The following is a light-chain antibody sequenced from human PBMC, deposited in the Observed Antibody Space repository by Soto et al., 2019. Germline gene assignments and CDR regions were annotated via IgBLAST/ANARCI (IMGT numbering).Light chain of an antibody. CDR2: EVS. J-gene: IGLJ3*02. CDR1: NTDVGDYNY. CDR3: TSYSSTNTLV. Sequence: QSALTQPASVSGSPGQSITVSCTGTNTDVGDYNYVSWYQHLPGKAPQLITFEVSNRPSGVSHRFSGSKSGATASLAISGLQADDEADYYCTSYSSTNTLVFGGGTKLTVL. V-gene: IGLV2-14*01.